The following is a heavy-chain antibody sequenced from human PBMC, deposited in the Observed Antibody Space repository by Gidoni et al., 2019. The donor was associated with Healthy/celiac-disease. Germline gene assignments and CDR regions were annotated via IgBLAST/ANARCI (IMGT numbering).Heavy chain of an antibody. Sequence: QVQLVESGGGVVQPGRSLRLSCAASGFTFSSYAMHWVRQSPGKGLEWVAVISYDGSNKYYADAVKGRFTISRDNSKNTLYLQMNSLRAEDTAVYYCARDLPYVSGAFDIWGQGTMVTVSS. V-gene: IGHV3-30-3*01. CDR3: ARDLPYVSGAFDI. CDR2: ISYDGSNK. D-gene: IGHD3-16*01. CDR1: GFTFSSYA. J-gene: IGHJ3*02.